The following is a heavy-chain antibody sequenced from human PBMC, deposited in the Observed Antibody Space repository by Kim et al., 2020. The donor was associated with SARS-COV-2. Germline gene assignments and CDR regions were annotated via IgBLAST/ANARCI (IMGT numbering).Heavy chain of an antibody. Sequence: GGSLRLSCAASGFTFSSYSMNWVRQAPGKGLEWVSSISSSSSYIYYADSVKGRFTISRDNAKNSLYLQMNSLRAEDTAVYYCARDGGSYSDAFDIWGQGTMVTVSS. V-gene: IGHV3-21*01. D-gene: IGHD1-26*01. J-gene: IGHJ3*02. CDR1: GFTFSSYS. CDR2: ISSSSSYI. CDR3: ARDGGSYSDAFDI.